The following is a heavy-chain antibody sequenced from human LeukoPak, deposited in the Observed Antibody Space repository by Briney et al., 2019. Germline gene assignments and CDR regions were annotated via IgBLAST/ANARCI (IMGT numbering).Heavy chain of an antibody. V-gene: IGHV3-9*01. CDR1: GFTFDGYD. CDR3: AKVGASHDVFDM. CDR2: ISCNSGST. D-gene: IGHD3-16*01. J-gene: IGHJ3*02. Sequence: SLRLSCTASGFTFDGYDMHWVRHAPGQGLEWVSGISCNSGSTSYAESVKGRVTISRDKAKNSLYMHLNSLRAEDTALYYCAKVGASHDVFDMGGEGTMLTLPS.